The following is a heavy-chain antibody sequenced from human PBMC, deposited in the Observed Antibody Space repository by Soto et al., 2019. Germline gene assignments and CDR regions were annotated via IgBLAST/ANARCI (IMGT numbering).Heavy chain of an antibody. J-gene: IGHJ4*02. Sequence: QVPVVQSGAEVKKPGASVKVSCKASGYTFTGYAISWVRQAPGQGLEWMGWIRTHSGNTNYALKVQGGVTMTTDTSTNTVFMELRSLTSDDTAVYYCAIGRELFSKWGQGTLIAVSS. CDR2: IRTHSGNT. V-gene: IGHV1-18*01. CDR3: AIGRELFSK. D-gene: IGHD1-26*01. CDR1: GYTFTGYA.